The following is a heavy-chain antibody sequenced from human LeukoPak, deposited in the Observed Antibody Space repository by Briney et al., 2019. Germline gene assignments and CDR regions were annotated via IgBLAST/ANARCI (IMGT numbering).Heavy chain of an antibody. D-gene: IGHD2/OR15-2a*01. V-gene: IGHV3-53*01. Sequence: GGSLRLSCAASGFTVSSNYINWVRQAPRNGLEWDSLIYSGGTTYYADSVTGRCTISRDNSTNTVHLQMNNLRAEDTAMYFCARRLYIVRGVFDSWGQGTMVTVSS. CDR2: IYSGGTT. J-gene: IGHJ3*02. CDR3: ARRLYIVRGVFDS. CDR1: GFTVSSNY.